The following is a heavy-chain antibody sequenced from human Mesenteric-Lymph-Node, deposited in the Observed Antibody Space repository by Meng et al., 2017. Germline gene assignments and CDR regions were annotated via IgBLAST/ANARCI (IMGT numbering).Heavy chain of an antibody. CDR3: VRDGPNYFDQ. CDR2: INNDGNGT. J-gene: IGHJ4*02. CDR1: GFTFSGYW. Sequence: VALGGSGGRLGQPGRSLRISCAASGFTFSGYWMDWFRQGTGKSLVWLSHINNDGNGTSYAESVRGRFTISRDNAKNTLYLQMNSLTVEDTAVYYCVRDGPNYFDQWGQGTLVTVSS. V-gene: IGHV3-74*01.